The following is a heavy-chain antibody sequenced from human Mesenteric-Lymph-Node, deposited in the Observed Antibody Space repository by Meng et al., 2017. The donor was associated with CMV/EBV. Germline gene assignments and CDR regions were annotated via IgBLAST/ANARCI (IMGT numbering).Heavy chain of an antibody. CDR1: GGSFSGYY. CDR2: INHSGST. CDR3: ARYPRYEKVAGTTDY. J-gene: IGHJ4*02. V-gene: IGHV4-34*01. Sequence: SETLSLTCAVYGGSFSGYYWSWIRQPPGKGLEWIGEINHSGSTNYNPSLKSRVTISVDTSKNQFSLKLSSVTAADTAVYYCARYPRYEKVAGTTDYWGQGTLVTVSS. D-gene: IGHD6-19*01.